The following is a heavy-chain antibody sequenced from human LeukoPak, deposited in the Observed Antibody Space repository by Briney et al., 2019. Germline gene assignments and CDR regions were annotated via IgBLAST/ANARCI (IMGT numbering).Heavy chain of an antibody. D-gene: IGHD3-3*01. CDR2: IYHSGST. J-gene: IGHJ4*02. CDR1: GYSISSGYY. V-gene: IGHV4-38-2*02. Sequence: SETLSLTCTVSGYSISSGYYWGWIRQPPGKGLEWIGSIYHSGSTYYNPSLKSRVTISVDTSKNQFSLKLSSVTAADTAVYYCAREVRFLEWLFPYYFDYWGQGTLVTVSS. CDR3: AREVRFLEWLFPYYFDY.